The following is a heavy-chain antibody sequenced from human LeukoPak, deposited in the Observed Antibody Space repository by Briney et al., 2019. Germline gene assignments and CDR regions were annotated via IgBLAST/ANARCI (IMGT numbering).Heavy chain of an antibody. CDR1: GGSITTGGHY. V-gene: IGHV4-31*03. Sequence: SETLSLTCTVSGGSITTGGHYWSWIRQHPGKGLEWIGYMYHSGSTYYNPSLKSRVTISVDTSKNQFSPKLTPVTAADTAVYYCARVSYYGSAGYSKYYFDNWGQGTLVTVSS. D-gene: IGHD3-22*01. CDR2: MYHSGST. CDR3: ARVSYYGSAGYSKYYFDN. J-gene: IGHJ4*02.